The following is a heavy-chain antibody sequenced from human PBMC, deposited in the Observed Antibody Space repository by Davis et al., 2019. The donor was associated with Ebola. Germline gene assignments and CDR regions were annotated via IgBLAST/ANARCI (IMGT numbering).Heavy chain of an antibody. CDR2: INPNSGDT. J-gene: IGHJ3*02. Sequence: ASVKVSCKASEYTFTGYYMHWVRQAPGQGLEWMGRINPNSGDTNYAQKFQGRVTMTRDTSISTAYMELNSLICDDTAVYFCARGGVVVLAANDIFDIWGQGTLVTVSS. D-gene: IGHD2-15*01. V-gene: IGHV1-2*06. CDR1: EYTFTGYY. CDR3: ARGGVVVLAANDIFDI.